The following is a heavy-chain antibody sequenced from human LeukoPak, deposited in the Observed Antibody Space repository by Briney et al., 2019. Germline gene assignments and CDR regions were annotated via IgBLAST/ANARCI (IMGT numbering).Heavy chain of an antibody. D-gene: IGHD6-19*01. CDR2: LSGSGGST. CDR1: GFTFSSYA. J-gene: IGHJ6*03. CDR3: ARDSLDSSGWYRVYYYYYMDV. V-gene: IGHV3-23*01. Sequence: GGSLRLSCAASGFTFSSYAMSWVRQAPGKGLEWVSGLSGSGGSTYYADPVKGRFTISRDNAKNSLYLQMNSLRAEDTAVYYCARDSLDSSGWYRVYYYYYMDVWGKGTTVTVSS.